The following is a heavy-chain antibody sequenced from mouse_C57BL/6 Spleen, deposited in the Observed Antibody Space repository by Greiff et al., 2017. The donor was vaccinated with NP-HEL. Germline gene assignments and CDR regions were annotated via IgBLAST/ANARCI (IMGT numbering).Heavy chain of an antibody. D-gene: IGHD1-1*01. CDR3: AIITTVVATNAY. J-gene: IGHJ3*01. CDR2: IWGVGST. V-gene: IGHV2-6*01. Sequence: QVQLKESGPGLVAPSQSLSITCTVSGFSLTSYGVDWVRQSPGKGLEWLGVIWGVGSTNYNSALKSRLSTSKDNSKSQVFLKMNSLQTDDTAMYYCAIITTVVATNAYWGQGTLVTVSA. CDR1: GFSLTSYG.